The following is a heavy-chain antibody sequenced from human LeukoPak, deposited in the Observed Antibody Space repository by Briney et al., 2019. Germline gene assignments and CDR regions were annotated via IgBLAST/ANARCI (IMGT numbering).Heavy chain of an antibody. J-gene: IGHJ4*02. Sequence: GGSLILSCAASGYSFSNYWMHWVRQAPGKGLVWVSHINNDGSSTNYADSVKGRLTVSRDNAKNTLYLQMNSLRAEDTAMYYCARDNGGIDYWGQGALVTVSS. CDR2: INNDGSST. CDR1: GYSFSNYW. D-gene: IGHD4-23*01. V-gene: IGHV3-74*01. CDR3: ARDNGGIDY.